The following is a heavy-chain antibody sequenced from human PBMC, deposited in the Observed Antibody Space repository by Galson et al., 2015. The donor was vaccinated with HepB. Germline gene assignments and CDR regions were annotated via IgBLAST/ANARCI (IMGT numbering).Heavy chain of an antibody. CDR2: ISSSGSTI. D-gene: IGHD2-2*01. J-gene: IGHJ4*02. CDR1: GFTFSCYS. V-gene: IGHV3-48*01. Sequence: SLRLSCAASGFTFSCYSMSWVRQVPGKGLERVSYISSSGSTIYHADSVKGRFTISRDNAKNSLYLQMNSLRAEDTAVYYCVRFSALYCGSTSCAVDYWGQGTLVTVSS. CDR3: VRFSALYCGSTSCAVDY.